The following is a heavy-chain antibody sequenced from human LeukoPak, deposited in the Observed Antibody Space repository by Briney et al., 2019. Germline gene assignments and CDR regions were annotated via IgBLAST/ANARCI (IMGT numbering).Heavy chain of an antibody. Sequence: PSETLSLTCTVSGGSISSGGYYWSWIRQPPGKGLEWIGYIYHSGSTYYNPSLKSRVTISVDTSKNQFSLKLSSVTAADTAVYYCARDNMVPGDAFDIWGQGTMVTVSS. CDR3: ARDNMVPGDAFDI. J-gene: IGHJ3*02. CDR2: IYHSGST. D-gene: IGHD3-10*01. CDR1: GGSISSGGYY. V-gene: IGHV4-30-2*01.